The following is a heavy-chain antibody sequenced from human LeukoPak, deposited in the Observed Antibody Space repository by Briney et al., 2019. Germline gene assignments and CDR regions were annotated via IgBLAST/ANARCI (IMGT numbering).Heavy chain of an antibody. J-gene: IGHJ3*02. CDR2: INPNSGGT. Sequence: RGXINPNSGGTNYAQKFQGRVTMTSDTSISTAYMELSRLRSDDTAVYYCARTEDIVVVVAAIGADAFDIWGQGTMVTVSS. V-gene: IGHV1-2*02. D-gene: IGHD2-15*01. CDR3: ARTEDIVVVVAAIGADAFDI.